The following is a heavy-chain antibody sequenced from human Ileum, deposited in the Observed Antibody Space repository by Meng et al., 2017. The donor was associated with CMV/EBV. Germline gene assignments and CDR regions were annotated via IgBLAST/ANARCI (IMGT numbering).Heavy chain of an antibody. J-gene: IGHJ4*02. CDR2: IYHGESA. CDR1: GDSMISSNW. D-gene: IGHD4-11*01. Sequence: SLTCAVSGDSMISSNWWSWVRQPPGKGLEWIGEIYHGESATYNPSLKSRVTISVDKSKNQLSLKLSSVTAADTAVYYCARNGFYSLDFWGQGTLVTVSS. CDR3: ARNGFYSLDF. V-gene: IGHV4-4*02.